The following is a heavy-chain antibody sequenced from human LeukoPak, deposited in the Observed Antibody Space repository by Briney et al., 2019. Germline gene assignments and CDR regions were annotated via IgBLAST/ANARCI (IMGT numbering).Heavy chain of an antibody. Sequence: GGSLRLSCAASGFTFSSYSMNWVRQAPGKGLEWVLSISSSSSYIYYADSVKGRFTISRDNAKNSLYLQMNSLRAEDTAVYYCALIWFGESGDAFDIWGQGTMVTVSS. J-gene: IGHJ3*02. CDR2: ISSSSSYI. V-gene: IGHV3-21*01. D-gene: IGHD3-10*01. CDR3: ALIWFGESGDAFDI. CDR1: GFTFSSYS.